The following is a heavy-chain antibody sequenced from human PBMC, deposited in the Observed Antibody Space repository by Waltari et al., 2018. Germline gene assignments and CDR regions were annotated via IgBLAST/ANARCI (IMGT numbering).Heavy chain of an antibody. J-gene: IGHJ4*02. V-gene: IGHV4-39*07. Sequence: QLHLQESGPGLVRPSETPSLTCTVSGDSISRGTYSWGWVRQPPGKGLEWIATIYYTGSTYYNPSLRSRVTMSVDSSKNHFSLKLSSVTAADTAVYYCARQFWNGYFDRFDFWGQGTLVTVSS. CDR1: GDSISRGTYS. CDR2: IYYTGST. D-gene: IGHD3-3*01. CDR3: ARQFWNGYFDRFDF.